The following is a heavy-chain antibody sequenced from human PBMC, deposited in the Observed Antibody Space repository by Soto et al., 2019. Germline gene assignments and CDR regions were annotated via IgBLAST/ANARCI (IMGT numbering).Heavy chain of an antibody. CDR3: AKTSLRFLEWFNWFDP. J-gene: IGHJ5*02. Sequence: PGGSLRLSCAASGFTFSSYAMSWVRQAPGKGLEWVSAISGSGGSTYYADSVKGRFTISRDNSKNTLYLQMNSLRAEDTAVYYCAKTSLRFLEWFNWFDPWGQGTLVTVSS. CDR1: GFTFSSYA. D-gene: IGHD3-3*01. CDR2: ISGSGGST. V-gene: IGHV3-23*01.